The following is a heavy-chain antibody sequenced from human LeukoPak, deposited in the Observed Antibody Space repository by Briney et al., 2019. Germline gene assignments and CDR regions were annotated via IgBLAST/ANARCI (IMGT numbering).Heavy chain of an antibody. CDR2: IYYSGST. D-gene: IGHD3-22*01. CDR3: ARARAHLKYYYDSSGYYYFDY. Sequence: SETLSLTRTVSGGSVSSGSYYWSWIRQPPGKGLEWIGYIYYSGSTNYNPSLKSRVTISVDTSKNQFSLKLSSVTAADTAVYYCARARAHLKYYYDSSGYYYFDYWGQGTLVTVSS. CDR1: GGSVSSGSYY. J-gene: IGHJ4*02. V-gene: IGHV4-61*01.